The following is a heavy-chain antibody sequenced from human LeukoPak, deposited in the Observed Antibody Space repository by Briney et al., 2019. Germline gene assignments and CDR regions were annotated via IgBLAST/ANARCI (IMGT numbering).Heavy chain of an antibody. CDR3: ASHPGHY. J-gene: IGHJ4*02. D-gene: IGHD7-27*01. CDR1: GLTFSSYW. Sequence: PGGSLRLSCAASGLTFSSYWMSWVRQAPGKGLEWVANIKQDGSEKYYVDSVKGRFTISRDNAKNSLYLQMNSLRAEDTAVYYCASHPGHYWGQGTLVTVSS. V-gene: IGHV3-7*01. CDR2: IKQDGSEK.